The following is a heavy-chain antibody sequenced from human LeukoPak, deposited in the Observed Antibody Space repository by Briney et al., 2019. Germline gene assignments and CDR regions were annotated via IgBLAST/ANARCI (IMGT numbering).Heavy chain of an antibody. CDR3: AKDVGGSSWDRTFDY. D-gene: IGHD6-13*01. CDR1: GFTFSSHT. CDR2: ISWNSGSI. V-gene: IGHV3-9*01. J-gene: IGHJ4*02. Sequence: GGSLRLSCAASGFTFSSHTMNWVRQAPGKGLEWVPGISWNSGSIGYADSVKGRFTISRDNAKNSLYLQMNSLRAEDTALYYCAKDVGGSSWDRTFDYWGQGTLVTVSS.